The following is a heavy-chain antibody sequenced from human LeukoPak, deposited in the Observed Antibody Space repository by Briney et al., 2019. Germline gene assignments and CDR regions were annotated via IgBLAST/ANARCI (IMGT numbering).Heavy chain of an antibody. CDR3: ARVGGGYTYGCDY. CDR1: GGSISTSNW. Sequence: SGTLSLTCAVSGGSISTSNWWSWVGQPPGKGLEWIGEIYHSGSTNYNPSLKSRVTISVDKSKNQFSLKLSSVTAADTAVYYCARVGGGYTYGCDYWGQGTLVTVSS. V-gene: IGHV4-4*02. CDR2: IYHSGST. D-gene: IGHD5-18*01. J-gene: IGHJ4*02.